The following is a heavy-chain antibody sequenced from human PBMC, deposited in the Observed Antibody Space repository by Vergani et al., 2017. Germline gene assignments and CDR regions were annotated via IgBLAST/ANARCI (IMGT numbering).Heavy chain of an antibody. J-gene: IGHJ4*02. Sequence: QVQLVESGGGVVQPGRSLRLSCAASGFTFSRYGMHWVRQAPGKGLEWVAVISYDGSNKYYADSVKGRFTISRDNSKNTLYLQMNSLRAEDTAVYYCAKDRFITSFGVATIFDYWGQGTLVTVSS. CDR2: ISYDGSNK. CDR1: GFTFSRYG. CDR3: AKDRFITSFGVATIFDY. D-gene: IGHD3-3*01. V-gene: IGHV3-30*18.